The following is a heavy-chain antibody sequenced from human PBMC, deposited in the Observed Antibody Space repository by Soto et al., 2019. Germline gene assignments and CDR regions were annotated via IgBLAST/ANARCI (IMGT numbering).Heavy chain of an antibody. CDR2: IVPMFGTS. Sequence: QERLVQSGAEVRKPGSSVKVSCKVTGGTSTRYAINWVRQAPGQGLEWMGGIVPMFGTSKYAQKFQGRVTITADTSTNIADMELRSLRSEDTAVYHCNRVSEYDFWSGYLWGQGTLVSVSS. CDR3: NRVSEYDFWSGYL. V-gene: IGHV1-69*06. J-gene: IGHJ4*02. D-gene: IGHD3-3*01. CDR1: GGTSTRYA.